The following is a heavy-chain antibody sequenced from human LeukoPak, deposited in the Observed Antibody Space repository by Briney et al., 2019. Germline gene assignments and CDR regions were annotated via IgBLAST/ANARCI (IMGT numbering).Heavy chain of an antibody. CDR2: ISYDGSSK. V-gene: IGHV3-30*04. Sequence: GRSLRLSCAASGFTFSSYAMHWVRQAPGKGLEWVAVISYDGSSKYYADSVKGRFTISRANSKNTLYLQMNSLRAEDTAVYYCARDESSGWYVGYFQHWGQGTLVTVSS. CDR3: ARDESSGWYVGYFQH. J-gene: IGHJ1*01. D-gene: IGHD6-19*01. CDR1: GFTFSSYA.